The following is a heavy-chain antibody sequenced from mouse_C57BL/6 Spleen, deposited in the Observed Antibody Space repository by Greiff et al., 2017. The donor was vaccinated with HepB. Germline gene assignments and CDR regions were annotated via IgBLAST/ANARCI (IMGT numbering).Heavy chain of an antibody. J-gene: IGHJ1*03. D-gene: IGHD1-1*02. Sequence: VQLQQSGPGLVKPSQSLSLTCSVTGYSITSGYYWNWIRQFPGNKLEWMGYISYDGSNNYNPSLKNRISITRDTSKNQFFLKLNSVTTEDTATYDCASGDYGRYFDVWGTGTTVTVSS. CDR1: GYSITSGYY. V-gene: IGHV3-6*01. CDR3: ASGDYGRYFDV. CDR2: ISYDGSN.